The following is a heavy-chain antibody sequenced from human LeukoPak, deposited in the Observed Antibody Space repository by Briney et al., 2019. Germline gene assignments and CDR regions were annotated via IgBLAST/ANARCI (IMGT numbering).Heavy chain of an antibody. CDR3: ASGYYSGWYIPYY. D-gene: IGHD6-19*01. J-gene: IGHJ4*02. V-gene: IGHV3-7*01. CDR2: IKEDGSEK. CDR1: GFTFSTSW. Sequence: PGGSLRLSCAASGFTFSTSWMIWVRQAPGKGLEWAANIKEDGSEKYYVDSVKGRFTISRDNAKNSLYLQMNSLRAEDTGVYYCASGYYSGWYIPYYWGQGTLVTVSS.